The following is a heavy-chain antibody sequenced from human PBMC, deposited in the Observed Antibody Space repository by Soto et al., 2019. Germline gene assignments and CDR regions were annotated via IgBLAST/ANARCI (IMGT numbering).Heavy chain of an antibody. CDR3: ARAPLDATYYDFWSGYSNYGMDV. CDR2: INPNSGGT. Sequence: GASVKVSCKASGYTFTGYYIHWVRQAPGEGLEWMGWINPNSGGTNYAQKFQGWVTMTRDTSISTAYMELSRLRSDDTAVYYCARAPLDATYYDFWSGYSNYGMDVWGQGPTVTV. CDR1: GYTFTGYY. V-gene: IGHV1-2*04. J-gene: IGHJ6*02. D-gene: IGHD3-3*01.